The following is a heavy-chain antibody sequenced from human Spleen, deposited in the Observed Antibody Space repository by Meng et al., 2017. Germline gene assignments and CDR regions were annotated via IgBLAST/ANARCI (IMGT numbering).Heavy chain of an antibody. Sequence: VQFQCGARGLFKPSEPLSLPCAVYGGSCTGYYWSWIRQPPGKGLEWIGEINHSGSTNYNPSLESRATISVDTSQNNLSLKLSSVTAADSAVYYCARGPTTMAHDFDYWGQGTLVTVSS. CDR3: ARGPTTMAHDFDY. J-gene: IGHJ4*02. V-gene: IGHV4-34*01. CDR1: GGSCTGYY. CDR2: INHSGST. D-gene: IGHD4-11*01.